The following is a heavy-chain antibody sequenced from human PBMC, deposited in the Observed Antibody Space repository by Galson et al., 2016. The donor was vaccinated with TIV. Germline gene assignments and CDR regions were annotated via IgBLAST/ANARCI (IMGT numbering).Heavy chain of an antibody. J-gene: IGHJ4*02. CDR1: GFRFINYA. D-gene: IGHD3-22*01. V-gene: IGHV3-23*01. CDR3: ATDRSFTYHFDSRGYYFDY. Sequence: SLRLSCAASGFRFINYAVSWVRQAPGKGLQWVSGMDSSGFATYTADSVKGRFTIARDNSKNTLYLQMNSLRAEDTTVYYCATDRSFTYHFDSRGYYFDYWGQGTLVTVSS. CDR2: MDSSGFAT.